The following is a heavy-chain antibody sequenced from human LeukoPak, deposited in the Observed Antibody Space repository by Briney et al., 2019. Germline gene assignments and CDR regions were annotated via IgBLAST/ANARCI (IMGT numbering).Heavy chain of an antibody. CDR3: AKNAIDYYGSGSYIYYYYYYMDV. Sequence: GGSLRLSCAASGFTFSSYWMSWVRQAPGKGLEWVANIKQDGSEKYYVDSVKGRFTISRDNAKNSLYLQMNSLRAEDTAVYYCAKNAIDYYGSGSYIYYYYYYMDVWGKGTTVTVSS. CDR2: IKQDGSEK. J-gene: IGHJ6*03. V-gene: IGHV3-7*01. D-gene: IGHD3-10*01. CDR1: GFTFSSYW.